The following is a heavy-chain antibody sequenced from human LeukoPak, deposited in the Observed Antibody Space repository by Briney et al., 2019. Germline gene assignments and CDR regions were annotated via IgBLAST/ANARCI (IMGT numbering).Heavy chain of an antibody. J-gene: IGHJ6*03. CDR2: IYPGDSDT. CDR1: GSSFTSYW. CDR3: ARLHGDYSGYYYMDV. D-gene: IGHD4-17*01. Sequence: GESLKISCKGSGSSFTSYWIGWVRQMPGKGLEWMGIIYPGDSDTRYSPSFQGQVTISDDKSISTAYLQWSSLKASDTAMYYCARLHGDYSGYYYMDVWGKGTTVTVSS. V-gene: IGHV5-51*01.